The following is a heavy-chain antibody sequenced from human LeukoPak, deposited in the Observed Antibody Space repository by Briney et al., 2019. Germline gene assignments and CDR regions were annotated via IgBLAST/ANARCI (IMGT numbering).Heavy chain of an antibody. D-gene: IGHD3-10*01. J-gene: IGHJ4*02. V-gene: IGHV3-11*04. CDR3: ARDPFGSGSYLFDY. CDR1: GVTFSDYY. CDR2: ISSSGSTI. Sequence: GGSLRLSCAASGVTFSDYYMSWIRQAQGKGLEWVSYISSSGSTIYYADSVKGRFTISRDNAKNSLYLQMNSLRAEDTAVYYCARDPFGSGSYLFDYWGQGTLVTVSS.